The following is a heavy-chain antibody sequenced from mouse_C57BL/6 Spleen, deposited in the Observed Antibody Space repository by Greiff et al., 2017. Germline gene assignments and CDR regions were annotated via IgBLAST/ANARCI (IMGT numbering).Heavy chain of an antibody. Sequence: VQLQQSGPELVKPGASVKISCKASGYSFTDYNMNWVKQSNGKSLEWIGVINPNYGTTSYNQKFKGKATLTVDQSSSTAYMQLNSLTSEDSAVYYCARGSYYGSSYLHWYFDVWGTGTTVTVSS. CDR3: ARGSYYGSSYLHWYFDV. CDR1: GYSFTDYN. J-gene: IGHJ1*03. V-gene: IGHV1-39*01. D-gene: IGHD1-1*01. CDR2: INPNYGTT.